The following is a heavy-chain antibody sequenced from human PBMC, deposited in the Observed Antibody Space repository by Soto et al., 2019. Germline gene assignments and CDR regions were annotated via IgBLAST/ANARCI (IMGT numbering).Heavy chain of an antibody. CDR1: GGSFSSIYYC. CDR2: IFVNGDT. V-gene: IGHV4-39*01. D-gene: IGHD3-10*01. Sequence: SETLYLTCTVSGGSFSSIYYCWGWIRQPPGKAPEWLGTIFVNGDTYYNPSLQSRINISADTSKSQFSLRLSSVTAADTAVYYCARLTHYSSGSYPDNWGQGSLVTVSS. CDR3: ARLTHYSSGSYPDN. J-gene: IGHJ4*02.